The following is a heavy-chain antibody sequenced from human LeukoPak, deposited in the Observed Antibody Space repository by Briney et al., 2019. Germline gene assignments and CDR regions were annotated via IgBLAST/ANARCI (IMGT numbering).Heavy chain of an antibody. CDR3: ARVDTTLSYKLDY. J-gene: IGHJ4*02. CDR1: GFTFDDYG. D-gene: IGHD1-1*01. V-gene: IGHV3-20*04. Sequence: PGGSLRLSCAASGFTFDDYGMSWVRQAPGKGLEWVSGINWNGGSTGYADSVKGRFTISRHNSKNTVYLQMNNLRAEDTAMYYCARVDTTLSYKLDYWGQGTLVTVSS. CDR2: INWNGGST.